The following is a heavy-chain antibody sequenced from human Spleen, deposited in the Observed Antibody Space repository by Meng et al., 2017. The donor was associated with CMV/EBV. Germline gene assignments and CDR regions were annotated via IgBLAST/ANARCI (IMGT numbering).Heavy chain of an antibody. J-gene: IGHJ6*02. CDR3: ARDRGVAGATLYYYGLDV. Sequence: SETLSLTCTVSGGSISSSGFYWGWIRQPPGKGLEWIGKIFYTGKNSYSPSLKSRVTMSLDPSKSQFSLKVSSVTAADTAVYYCARDRGVAGATLYYYGLDVWGQGTTVTVSS. V-gene: IGHV4-39*07. D-gene: IGHD3-10*01. CDR1: GGSISSSGFY. CDR2: IFYTGKN.